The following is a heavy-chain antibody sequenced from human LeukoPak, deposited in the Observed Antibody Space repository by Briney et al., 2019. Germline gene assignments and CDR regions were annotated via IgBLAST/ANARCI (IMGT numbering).Heavy chain of an antibody. CDR2: ISGSGGST. CDR3: ARSVAVAATYDY. V-gene: IGHV3-23*01. CDR1: GFTFSSYA. Sequence: GGSLRLSCAASGFTFSSYAMSWVRQAPGKGLEWVSAISGSGGSTFYADSVKGRFTISRDDSENTLYLQMNSLRAEDTAVYYCARSVAVAATYDYWGQGALVTVSS. J-gene: IGHJ4*02. D-gene: IGHD2-15*01.